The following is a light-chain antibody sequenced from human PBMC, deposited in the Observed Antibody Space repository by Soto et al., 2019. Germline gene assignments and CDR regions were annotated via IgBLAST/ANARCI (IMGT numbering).Light chain of an antibody. CDR1: QSVSSYY. Sequence: EIVLTHSPGTLSLSPWERATLSCRASQSVSSYYLAWYQQKPGQAPRLLIYAASSRATGIPDRFSGGGSGTDFTLTISRLEPEDFAVYYCQQCGSSPWTFGQGTKVDIK. CDR2: AAS. J-gene: IGKJ1*01. V-gene: IGKV3-20*01. CDR3: QQCGSSPWT.